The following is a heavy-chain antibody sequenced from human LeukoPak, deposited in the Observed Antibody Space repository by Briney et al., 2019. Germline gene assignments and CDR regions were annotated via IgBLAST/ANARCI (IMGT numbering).Heavy chain of an antibody. D-gene: IGHD6-19*01. V-gene: IGHV1-2*02. CDR2: INPNSGGT. CDR1: GYTFTGYY. Sequence: ASVKVSCKASGYTFTGYYMHWVRQAPGQGLEWMGWINPNSGGTNYAQKFQGRVTMTRDTSISTAYMELSRLRSDDTAVYYCARESNAAVAGKTHDYWGQGTLVTVSS. CDR3: ARESNAAVAGKTHDY. J-gene: IGHJ4*02.